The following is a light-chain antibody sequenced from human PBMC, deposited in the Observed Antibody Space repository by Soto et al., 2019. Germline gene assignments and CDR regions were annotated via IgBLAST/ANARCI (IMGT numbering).Light chain of an antibody. V-gene: IGLV2-14*01. CDR3: SAYTARSTLV. CDR1: MRDVGAYNL. CDR2: EVR. Sequence: QSVLTQPASVSGSAGQSITISCSGTMRDVGAYNLVSWYQQHPGTAPKLIIYEVRNRPSGISSRFSGSRSGNTASLTIYGLQSEDEGAYYCSAYTARSTLVFGGGTKVTVL. J-gene: IGLJ3*02.